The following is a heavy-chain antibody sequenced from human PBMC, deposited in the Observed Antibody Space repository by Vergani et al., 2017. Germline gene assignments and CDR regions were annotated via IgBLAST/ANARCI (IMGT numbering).Heavy chain of an antibody. J-gene: IGHJ4*02. Sequence: AQLLESGGGLVQPGGSLRLSCEASGSSFPGYAMSWVRQAPGKGLEWVSSVSGSSATPYYADSVKGRFIISRDNSKNTLHLQMNSLRADDTAVYYCTKGSRGYTGYFFDYWGQGTLATVSS. CDR2: VSGSSATP. CDR1: GSSFPGYA. D-gene: IGHD5-12*01. V-gene: IGHV3-23*01. CDR3: TKGSRGYTGYFFDY.